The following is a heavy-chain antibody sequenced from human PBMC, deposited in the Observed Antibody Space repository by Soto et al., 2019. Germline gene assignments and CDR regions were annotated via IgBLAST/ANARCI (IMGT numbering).Heavy chain of an antibody. V-gene: IGHV3-49*05. CDR1: GFTFGDFA. CDR2: IRGQGDGGTT. Sequence: EVQLVESVGSLVKPGRSLRLSCTASGFTFGDFAMNWFRQAPGKGLEWVGFIRGQGDGGTTEYAASVRCRFTISRDDSKNIAYLQMNSLKPEDTATYYCARPLAYFYDSRGYYGPHYFDYWGQGVLVTVSS. D-gene: IGHD3-22*01. CDR3: ARPLAYFYDSRGYYGPHYFDY. J-gene: IGHJ4*02.